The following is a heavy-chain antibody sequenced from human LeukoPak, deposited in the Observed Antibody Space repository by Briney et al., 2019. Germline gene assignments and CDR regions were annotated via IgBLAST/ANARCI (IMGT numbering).Heavy chain of an antibody. Sequence: GGPLRLSCAVSGFTVSSCCLHWVRQAPGKELVWVSRFDSDGTTTTYADSVKGRFTISRDVAKNTVYLQMNSLRAEDTAVYYCATSPTIKGGFDSWGQGTLVTVSS. CDR1: GFTVSSCC. CDR3: ATSPTIKGGFDS. CDR2: FDSDGTTT. D-gene: IGHD4/OR15-4a*01. V-gene: IGHV3-74*01. J-gene: IGHJ4*02.